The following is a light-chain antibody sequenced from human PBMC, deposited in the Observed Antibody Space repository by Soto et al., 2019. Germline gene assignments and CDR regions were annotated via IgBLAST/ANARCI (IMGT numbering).Light chain of an antibody. CDR3: SSFTNNNTPHVV. Sequence: QSALTQPASVSGSPGQSITISCTGTDSDVGGYNYVSWYQQHPGKAPKLMIYGVYNRPSGVSNRFSGSKSGNTASLTISGLQAEDEADYYCSSFTNNNTPHVVFGGGTKPTVL. CDR1: DSDVGGYNY. V-gene: IGLV2-14*01. J-gene: IGLJ2*01. CDR2: GVY.